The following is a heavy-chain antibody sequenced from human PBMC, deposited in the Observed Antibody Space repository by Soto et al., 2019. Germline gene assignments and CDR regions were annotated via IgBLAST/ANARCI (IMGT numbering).Heavy chain of an antibody. CDR3: ARVSLRGYFDY. D-gene: IGHD3-3*01. J-gene: IGHJ4*02. Sequence: PSETLSLTCTVSGGSISSGVYYWSWIRQPPGKGLDWIGYIYYSGSTYYNPSLKSRVTISVDTSKNQFSLKLSSVTAADTAVYYCARVSLRGYFDYWGQGALVTVS. V-gene: IGHV4-30-4*01. CDR2: IYYSGST. CDR1: GGSISSGVYY.